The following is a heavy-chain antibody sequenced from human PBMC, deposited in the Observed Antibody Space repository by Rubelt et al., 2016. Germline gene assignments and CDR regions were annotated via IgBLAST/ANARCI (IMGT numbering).Heavy chain of an antibody. CDR1: GGSFSGYY. J-gene: IGHJ2*01. Sequence: QVQLQQWGAGLLKPSETLSLTCAVYGGSFSGYYWSWIRQPPGKGLAWIGYIDYSERPHYNPSLKSRVTISVDTSKNQFSRKLSSVTAADTAVYYCARDGDYVWGSFRSNYWYFDLWGRGTLVTVSS. CDR3: ARDGDYVWGSFRSNYWYFDL. V-gene: IGHV4-34*11. D-gene: IGHD3-16*02. CDR2: IDYSERP.